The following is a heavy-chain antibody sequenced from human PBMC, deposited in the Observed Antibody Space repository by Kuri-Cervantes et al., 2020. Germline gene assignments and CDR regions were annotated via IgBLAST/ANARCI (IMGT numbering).Heavy chain of an antibody. J-gene: IGHJ1*01. Sequence: GGSLRLSCAASGFTFSSYGMRWVRQAPGKGLEWVASIDRDGREIFYVDSVKGRFTISRDNAKNSLSLQTNSLRAEDTALYYCARGDDSRWFQDWGQGTLVTVSS. CDR2: IDRDGREI. D-gene: IGHD3-10*01. CDR3: ARGDDSRWFQD. CDR1: GFTFSSYG. V-gene: IGHV3-7*04.